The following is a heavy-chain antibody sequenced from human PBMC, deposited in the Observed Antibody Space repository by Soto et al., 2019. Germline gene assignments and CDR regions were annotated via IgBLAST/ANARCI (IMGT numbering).Heavy chain of an antibody. CDR3: ARSVEGHFDY. J-gene: IGHJ4*02. CDR2: ITSDTKTI. Sequence: ESGGALVQRGGSLTLSCAASGFRFSIYSMNWVRQAPGKGLEWSAYITSDTKTIKYAESVKDRFTISRDNARNSVYLQMDNLGDGDTAVYYCARSVEGHFDYWGQGTVVTVSS. V-gene: IGHV3-48*02. CDR1: GFRFSIYS. D-gene: IGHD6-19*01.